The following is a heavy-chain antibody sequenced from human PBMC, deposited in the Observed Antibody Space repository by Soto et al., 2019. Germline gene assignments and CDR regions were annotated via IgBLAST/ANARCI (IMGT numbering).Heavy chain of an antibody. CDR3: ARDWAAAGLFDY. D-gene: IGHD6-13*01. CDR2: MSAYNGNT. J-gene: IGHJ4*02. CDR1: GYTFTSYG. V-gene: IGHV1-18*01. Sequence: ASVKVSCKASGYTFTSYGIIWVRQAPGQGLEWMGWMSAYNGNTNYAQKLQGRVTMTTDTSTSTAYMELRSLRSDDTAVYYCARDWAAAGLFDYWGQGTLVTVSS.